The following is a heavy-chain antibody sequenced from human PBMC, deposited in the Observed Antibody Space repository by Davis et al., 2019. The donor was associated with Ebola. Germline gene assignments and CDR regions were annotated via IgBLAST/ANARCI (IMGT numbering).Heavy chain of an antibody. V-gene: IGHV1-69*13. Sequence: AASVKVSCKASGGTFSTYAISWVRQAPGQGLEWMGGIIPIFDTANYAQKFQGRVTITADESTSTAYMELSSLRSEDTAVYYCARDSRPVSGDYYYYGMDVWGQGTTVTVSS. CDR1: GGTFSTYA. D-gene: IGHD6-25*01. J-gene: IGHJ6*02. CDR3: ARDSRPVSGDYYYYGMDV. CDR2: IIPIFDTA.